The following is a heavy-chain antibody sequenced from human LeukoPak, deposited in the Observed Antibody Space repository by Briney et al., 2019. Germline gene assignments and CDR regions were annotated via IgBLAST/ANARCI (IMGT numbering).Heavy chain of an antibody. CDR2: IDTNTGNP. Sequence: APVKVSCKASGYTFTNYAMNWVRQVPGQGLEWMGWIDTNTGNPTYAQGFTERFVFSLDTSVNTAYLRINSLKSEDTAVYYCARDNYGAEEGIGSSLVWLDPWGQGTLVTVSS. CDR3: ARDNYGAEEGIGSSLVWLDP. CDR1: GYTFTNYA. J-gene: IGHJ5*02. V-gene: IGHV7-4-1*02. D-gene: IGHD6-13*01.